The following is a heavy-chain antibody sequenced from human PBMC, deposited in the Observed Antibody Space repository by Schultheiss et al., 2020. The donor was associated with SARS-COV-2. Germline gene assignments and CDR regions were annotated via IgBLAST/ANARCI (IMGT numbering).Heavy chain of an antibody. CDR3: ARGFDY. V-gene: IGHV4-59*01. J-gene: IGHJ4*02. Sequence: SETLSLTCSVSGGSISSYYWSWTRQPPGKGLEWIGYIYYSGSINYNPSLKSRVSISVDTSKNQFSLKLNSVTAADTAVYYCARGFDYWGQGTLVTVSS. CDR1: GGSISSYY. CDR2: IYYSGSI.